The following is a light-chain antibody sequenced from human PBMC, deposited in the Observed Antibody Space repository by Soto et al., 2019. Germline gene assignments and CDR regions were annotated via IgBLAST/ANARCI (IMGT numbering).Light chain of an antibody. J-gene: IGKJ1*01. CDR3: QHYNSYSEA. CDR2: KAS. CDR1: QTISSW. V-gene: IGKV1-5*03. Sequence: EIQMTQKQSSLSASVGDRVTITCRTSQTISSWLAWYQQKPGKAPKLLIYKASTLKSGVPSRFSGSGSGTEFTLTISSLQPDDFATYYCQHYNSYSEAFGQGTIVDVK.